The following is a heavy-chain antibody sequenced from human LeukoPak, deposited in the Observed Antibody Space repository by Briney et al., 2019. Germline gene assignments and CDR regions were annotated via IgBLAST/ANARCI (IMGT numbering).Heavy chain of an antibody. CDR3: VKDKGNDRYYFDY. J-gene: IGHJ4*02. V-gene: IGHV3-48*03. Sequence: PGGSLRLSCAASGFTFSSYEMNWVRQAPGKGLGWVSYISSSGSTIYYADSVKGRFTISRDNFKNTLYLQMSSLRAEDTAVYYCVKDKGNDRYYFDYWGQGTLVTVSS. D-gene: IGHD1-1*01. CDR1: GFTFSSYE. CDR2: ISSSGSTI.